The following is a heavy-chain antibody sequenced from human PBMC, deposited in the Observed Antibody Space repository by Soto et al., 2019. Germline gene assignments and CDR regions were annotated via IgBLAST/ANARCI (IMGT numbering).Heavy chain of an antibody. Sequence: QVQLQESGPGLVKPSETLSLTCTVSGGSISSYYWSWIRQPPGKGLEWSGYIYYSGSTNYHPSLKRRVTISVDTSKNQCSLKLSSVTAADTAVYYFAGGDLYYYGSGSYYNFDYWGQGTLVTVSS. CDR1: GGSISSYY. J-gene: IGHJ4*02. CDR3: AGGDLYYYGSGSYYNFDY. CDR2: IYYSGST. D-gene: IGHD3-10*01. V-gene: IGHV4-59*01.